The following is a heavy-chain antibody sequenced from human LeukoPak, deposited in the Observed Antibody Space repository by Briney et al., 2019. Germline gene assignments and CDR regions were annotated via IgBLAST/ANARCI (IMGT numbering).Heavy chain of an antibody. J-gene: IGHJ3*02. CDR3: VRDQYSGYDQSWAFDI. D-gene: IGHD5-12*01. V-gene: IGHV1-2*02. Sequence: ASVKVSCKASAYTFIGYYMHWVRQAPGQRCEWMGWINPNSGSTNYAQKFQGRVTMTRVSSISTAYMELSSLRFDDTAVFYCVRDQYSGYDQSWAFDIWGQGTMVTVSS. CDR2: INPNSGST. CDR1: AYTFIGYY.